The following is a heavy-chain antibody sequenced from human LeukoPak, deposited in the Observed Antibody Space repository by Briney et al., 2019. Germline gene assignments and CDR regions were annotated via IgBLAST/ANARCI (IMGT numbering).Heavy chain of an antibody. D-gene: IGHD2-15*01. CDR2: IIPILGIA. Sequence: ASVKVSCKASGGTFSSCTISWVRQAPGQGLEWMGRIIPILGIANYAQKFQGRVTITADKSTSTAYMELSSLRSEDTAVYYCADLDCSGGSCYLDYWDHGTLVTVSS. V-gene: IGHV1-69*02. J-gene: IGHJ4*01. CDR3: ADLDCSGGSCYLDY. CDR1: GGTFSSCT.